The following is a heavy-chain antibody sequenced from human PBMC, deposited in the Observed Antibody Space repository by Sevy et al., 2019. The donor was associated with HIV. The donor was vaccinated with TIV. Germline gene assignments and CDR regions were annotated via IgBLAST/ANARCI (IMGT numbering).Heavy chain of an antibody. V-gene: IGHV3-48*02. CDR1: RFKFSVYS. D-gene: IGHD1-1*01. CDR3: TRSVEGHFDY. CDR2: MSSDTRTI. Sequence: GGSLRLSCAASRFKFSVYSMNWVRQAPGKGLEWISYMSSDTRTIKYSESVKGRFTIYRDNARNSVYLQMNSMRDEDTAVYYCTRSVEGHFDYWGHGTLVTVSS. J-gene: IGHJ4*01.